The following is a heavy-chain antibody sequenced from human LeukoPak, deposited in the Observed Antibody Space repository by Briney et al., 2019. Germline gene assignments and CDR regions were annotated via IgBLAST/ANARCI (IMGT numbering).Heavy chain of an antibody. J-gene: IGHJ6*03. D-gene: IGHD1-7*01. V-gene: IGHV4-34*01. Sequence: PSETLSLTCAVHGVSVSSYYWSWIRQSPGKGLEWIGEINHSGGTSYNPSLETRVTISVDMSENHFSLRLTSGTATDTAIYYCARRWNYERNYYIDVWGKGARSASP. CDR1: GVSVSSYY. CDR2: INHSGGT. CDR3: ARRWNYERNYYIDV.